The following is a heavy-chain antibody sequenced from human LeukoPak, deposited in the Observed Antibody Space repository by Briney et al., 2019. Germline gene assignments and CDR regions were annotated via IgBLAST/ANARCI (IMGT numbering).Heavy chain of an antibody. Sequence: GGSLRLSCVTSAFTFSSYAMNWVRQAPVKGPKCLATIGRRGSSTYYADSVKGRFTISRDNSKHTLFLQMNSLRAEDTAIYFCAKLMEPDPTDVDIFDYWGQGTLVTVSS. CDR3: AKLMEPDPTDVDIFDY. CDR1: AFTFSSYA. J-gene: IGHJ4*02. CDR2: IGRRGSST. D-gene: IGHD3-9*01. V-gene: IGHV3-23*01.